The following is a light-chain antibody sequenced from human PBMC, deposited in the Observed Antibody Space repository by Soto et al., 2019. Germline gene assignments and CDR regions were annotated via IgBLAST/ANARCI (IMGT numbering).Light chain of an antibody. CDR3: QQYKNWYT. V-gene: IGKV3-15*01. CDR2: GAS. J-gene: IGKJ2*01. CDR1: QSINYN. Sequence: EIVMTQSPATLSVSPGERVTLSCRASQSINYNLAWYQQKPGQAPRLLIQGASTRATGIPVRFSGSGSGTEFTLTISSLQSEDFAVYYCQQYKNWYTFGQRTKLEIK.